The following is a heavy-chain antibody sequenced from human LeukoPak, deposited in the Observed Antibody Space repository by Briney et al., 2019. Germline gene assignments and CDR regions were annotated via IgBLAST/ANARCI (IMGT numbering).Heavy chain of an antibody. J-gene: IGHJ4*02. Sequence: SGPTLVKPTQTLTLTCTFSGFSLSTSGVGVGWIRQPPGKALEWLALIYWNDGKRYSPSLKSRLTITKDTSKNQVVLTMTNMDPVDTATYYCAHGDIVVVPAAIPVYYFDYWGQGTLVTVSS. CDR1: GFSLSTSGVG. D-gene: IGHD2-2*02. CDR3: AHGDIVVVPAAIPVYYFDY. CDR2: IYWNDGK. V-gene: IGHV2-5*01.